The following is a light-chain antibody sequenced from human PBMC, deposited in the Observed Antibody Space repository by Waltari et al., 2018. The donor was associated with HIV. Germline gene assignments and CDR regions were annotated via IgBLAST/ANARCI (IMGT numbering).Light chain of an antibody. CDR2: DVN. J-gene: IGLJ3*02. CDR1: TSNVGRYNY. V-gene: IGLV2-11*01. Sequence: QSALTQPRSVSGSPGQSVTISSTGTTSNVGRYNYVSWYQQLPGKTPKLIIYDVNKPPSGVPDRFSGSKSGNTASLTISGLQAEDEADYYCCSYADNFTWVFGGGTKLTVL. CDR3: CSYADNFTWV.